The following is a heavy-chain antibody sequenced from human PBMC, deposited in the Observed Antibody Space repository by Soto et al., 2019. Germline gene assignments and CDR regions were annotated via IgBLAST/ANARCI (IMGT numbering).Heavy chain of an antibody. D-gene: IGHD2-15*01. CDR3: ARVLAGGKAWYFDY. J-gene: IGHJ4*02. CDR1: GGSISSYY. Sequence: SETLSLTCTVSGGSISSYYWSWIRQPPGKGLEWIGYIYYSGSTNYNPSLKSRVTISVDTSKNQFSLKLSSVTAADTAVYYCARVLAGGKAWYFDYWGQGTLVTSPQ. V-gene: IGHV4-59*01. CDR2: IYYSGST.